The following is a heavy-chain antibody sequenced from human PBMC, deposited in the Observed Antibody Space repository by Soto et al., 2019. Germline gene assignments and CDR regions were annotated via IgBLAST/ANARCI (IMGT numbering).Heavy chain of an antibody. CDR3: ARHKEPHSPVLLLY. D-gene: IGHD2-15*01. CDR1: GYSFTSYW. V-gene: IGHV5-10-1*01. J-gene: IGHJ4*02. Sequence: PGESLKISCKGSGYSFTSYWISWVRQMPGKGLEWMGRIDPSDSYTNYSPSFQGHVTISADKSISTAYLQWSSLKASDTATYYCARHKEPHSPVLLLYWGQGTLVTVSS. CDR2: IDPSDSYT.